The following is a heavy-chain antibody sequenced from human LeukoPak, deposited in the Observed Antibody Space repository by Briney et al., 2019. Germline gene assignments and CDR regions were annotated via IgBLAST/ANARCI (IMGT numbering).Heavy chain of an antibody. CDR2: IRSKTYSGTT. Sequence: GGSLRLSCTASGFTFGDNAMSWFRQAPGRGLEWVGFIRSKTYSGTTEYAASVKGRFTISRDDSKSVAFLQMNSLKTEDTAVYYCTRGPIQFDYGAREPWSSSPQ. CDR3: TRGPIQFDY. V-gene: IGHV3-49*03. J-gene: IGHJ4*02. CDR1: GFTFGDNA.